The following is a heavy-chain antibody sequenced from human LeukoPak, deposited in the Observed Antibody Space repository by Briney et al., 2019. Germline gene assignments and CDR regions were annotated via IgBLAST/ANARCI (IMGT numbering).Heavy chain of an antibody. CDR1: GYTFTTYI. CDR2: ISPYNGNT. CDR3: ARAFYGSGSYPPGY. J-gene: IGHJ4*02. V-gene: IGHV1-18*01. D-gene: IGHD3-10*01. Sequence: GASVKVSCKASGYTFTTYIISWVRQAPGQGLEWMGWISPYNGNTNYAQKLQGRVTMTTDTSTSTAHMELRSLRSDDTAVYYCARAFYGSGSYPPGYWGQGTLVTVCS.